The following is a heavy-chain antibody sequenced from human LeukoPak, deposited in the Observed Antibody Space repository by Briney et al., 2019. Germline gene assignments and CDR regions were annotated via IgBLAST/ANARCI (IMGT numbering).Heavy chain of an antibody. J-gene: IGHJ4*02. V-gene: IGHV3-21*01. CDR3: ATGVRGYNSALDY. CDR2: ISSGSNYI. CDR1: GFTFSNYY. Sequence: GGSLRLSCAASGFTFSNYYMNWVRQAPGKGLEWGSSISSGSNYIYYADSLKGRFTISRDNAKNSLYLQMNSLRAEDTAVYYCATGVRGYNSALDYWGQGTLVTVSP. D-gene: IGHD6-19*01.